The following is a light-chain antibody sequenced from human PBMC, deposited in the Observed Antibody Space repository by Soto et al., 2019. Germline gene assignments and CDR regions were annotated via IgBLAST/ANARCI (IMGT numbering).Light chain of an antibody. CDR2: GAS. J-gene: IGKJ1*01. Sequence: EIVMTQSPATLSVSRGERGTLSCRASQSVSNNLAWYQQKPGQAPRLLIYGASTRATGIPARFSGSGSGTEFTLTISSLQSEDFAVYYCQQYNKWPWTFGQGTKV. V-gene: IGKV3-15*01. CDR3: QQYNKWPWT. CDR1: QSVSNN.